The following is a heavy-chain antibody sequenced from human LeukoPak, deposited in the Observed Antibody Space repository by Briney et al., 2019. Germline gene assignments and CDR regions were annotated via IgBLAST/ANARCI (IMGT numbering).Heavy chain of an antibody. CDR2: ISAYNGNT. J-gene: IGHJ6*03. CDR3: ARGTGTAYYYYMDV. Sequence: ASVKVSCKASGYTFTSYGISWVRQAPGQGLEWMGWISAYNGNTNYAQKLQGRVTLTTDTSTSTAYMELRSLRSDDTAVYYCARGTGTAYYYYMDVWGKATTVTVSS. V-gene: IGHV1-18*01. D-gene: IGHD1-7*01. CDR1: GYTFTSYG.